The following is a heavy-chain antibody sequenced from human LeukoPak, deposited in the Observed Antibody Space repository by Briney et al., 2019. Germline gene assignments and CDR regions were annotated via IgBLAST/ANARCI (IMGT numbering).Heavy chain of an antibody. CDR3: ARGPQGYCSSNSCSFDY. J-gene: IGHJ4*02. CDR1: GFTFSSYW. Sequence: PGGSLRLSCAASGFTFSSYWMSWVRQAPGKGLEWVANIKHGGSEKYYVDSVKGRFTISRDNAKNSLYLQMNSLRAEDTAVYYCARGPQGYCSSNSCSFDYWGQGTLVSVSS. V-gene: IGHV3-7*01. D-gene: IGHD2-2*01. CDR2: IKHGGSEK.